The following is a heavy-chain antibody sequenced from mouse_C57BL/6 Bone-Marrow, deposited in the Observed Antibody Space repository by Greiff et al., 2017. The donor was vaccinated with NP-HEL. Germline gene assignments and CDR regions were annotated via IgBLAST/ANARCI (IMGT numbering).Heavy chain of an antibody. CDR1: GYTFTSYG. J-gene: IGHJ2*01. V-gene: IGHV1-81*01. Sequence: QVHVKQSGAELARPGASVKLSCKASGYTFTSYGISWVKQRTGQGLEWIGEIYPRSGNTYYNEKFKGKATLTADKSSSTAYMELRSLTSEDSAVYFCARPTGYYFDYWGQGTTLTVSS. D-gene: IGHD2-2*01. CDR3: ARPTGYYFDY. CDR2: IYPRSGNT.